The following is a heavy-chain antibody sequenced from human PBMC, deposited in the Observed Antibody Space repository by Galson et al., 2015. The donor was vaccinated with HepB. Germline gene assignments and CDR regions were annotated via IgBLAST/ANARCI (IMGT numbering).Heavy chain of an antibody. V-gene: IGHV3-30*04. Sequence: SLRLSCAASGFTFSSYAMHWVRQAPGKGLEWVAVISYDGSNKYYADSVKGRFTISRDNSKNTLYLQMNSLRAEDTAVYYCARAPTSSSSWSPPYYYGMDVWGQGTTVTVSS. CDR3: ARAPTSSSSWSPPYYYGMDV. CDR1: GFTFSSYA. CDR2: ISYDGSNK. D-gene: IGHD6-13*01. J-gene: IGHJ6*02.